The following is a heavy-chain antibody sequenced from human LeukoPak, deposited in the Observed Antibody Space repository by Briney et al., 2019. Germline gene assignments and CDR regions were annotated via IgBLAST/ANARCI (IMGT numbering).Heavy chain of an antibody. CDR2: SSTYNGYT. Sequence: GASVKVSCKTSGYTFTNYGVSWVRQAPGQGLEWMGWSSTYNGYTNYAQKFLGRVIMTTDTSTSTAYMELRSLTSDDTAVYYCARDHYYDNIVYYPEYYFDFWGQGALVTVSS. CDR3: ARDHYYDNIVYYPEYYFDF. D-gene: IGHD3-22*01. J-gene: IGHJ4*02. CDR1: GYTFTNYG. V-gene: IGHV1-18*01.